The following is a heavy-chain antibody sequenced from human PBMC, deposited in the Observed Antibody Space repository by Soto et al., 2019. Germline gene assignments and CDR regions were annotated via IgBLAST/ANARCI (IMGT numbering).Heavy chain of an antibody. CDR2: INPNSGGT. J-gene: IGHJ6*02. V-gene: IGHV1-2*02. CDR3: ARDGITSWGLHRMDV. CDR1: GYTFTGYY. Sequence: ASVKVSCKASGYTFTGYYMHWVRQAPGQGLEWMGWINPNSGGTNYAQKFQGRVTMTRDTSISTAYMELSGLRSDDTAVYYCARDGITSWGLHRMDVWGQGTTVTVSS. D-gene: IGHD3-16*01.